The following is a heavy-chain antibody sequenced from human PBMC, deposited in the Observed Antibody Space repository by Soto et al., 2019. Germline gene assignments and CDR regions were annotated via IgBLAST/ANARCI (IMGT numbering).Heavy chain of an antibody. D-gene: IGHD6-13*01. CDR2: IIPIFGTT. CDR3: ARASDSTWYNWFDP. CDR1: GGNFSRNG. Sequence: QVQLVQSGAEVKKPASSVKISCKTSGGNFSRNGISWVRQAPGQGLEWMGGIIPIFGTTNYAHKFRGRVTVTADESTGTVYMVMNSLRSEDTAVYYCARASDSTWYNWFDPWGQGTLVTVSS. J-gene: IGHJ5*02. V-gene: IGHV1-69*01.